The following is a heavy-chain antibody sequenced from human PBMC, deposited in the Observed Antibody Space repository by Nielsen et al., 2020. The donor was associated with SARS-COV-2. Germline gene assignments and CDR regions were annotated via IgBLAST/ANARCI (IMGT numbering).Heavy chain of an antibody. V-gene: IGHV4-34*01. J-gene: IGHJ6*02. D-gene: IGHD3-10*01. CDR3: ARGKTQPHYYGSGSYYYYYYGMDV. Sequence: WIRQPPGKGLERIGEINHSGSTNYNPSLKSRVTISVDTSKNQFSLKLSSVTAADTAVYYCARGKTQPHYYGSGSYYYYYYGMDVWGQGTTVTVSS. CDR2: INHSGST.